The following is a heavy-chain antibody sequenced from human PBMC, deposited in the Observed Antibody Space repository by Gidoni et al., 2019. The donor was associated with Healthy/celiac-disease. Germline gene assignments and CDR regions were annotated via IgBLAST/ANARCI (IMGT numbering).Heavy chain of an antibody. J-gene: IGHJ4*02. CDR2: ISWDGGST. V-gene: IGHV3-43D*03. CDR3: ASRSGSHGAGFDY. CDR1: GSPFDDYA. Sequence: EVQLVESGGVVVQPGGSLRLSCAASGSPFDDYAMHWVRPAPGKGLEWVSLISWDGGSTYYADSVKGRFTISRDNSKNSLYLQMNSLRAEDTALYYCASRSGSHGAGFDYWGQGTLVTVSS. D-gene: IGHD1-26*01.